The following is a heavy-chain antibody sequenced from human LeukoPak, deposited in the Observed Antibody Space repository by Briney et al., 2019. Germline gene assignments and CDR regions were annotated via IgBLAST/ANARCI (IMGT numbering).Heavy chain of an antibody. V-gene: IGHV3-53*01. CDR3: ARLAYSSGWYAAFNY. CDR2: IYSGGST. D-gene: IGHD6-19*01. CDR1: GFTVSSNY. J-gene: IGHJ4*02. Sequence: GGSLRLSCAASGFTVSSNYMSWVRQAPGKGLEWVSVIYSGGSTYYADSVKGRFTISRDNSKNTLYLQMNSLRAEDTAVYYCARLAYSSGWYAAFNYWGQGTLVTVSS.